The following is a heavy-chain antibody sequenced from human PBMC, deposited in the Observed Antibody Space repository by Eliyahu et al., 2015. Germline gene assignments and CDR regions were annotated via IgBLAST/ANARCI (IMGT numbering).Heavy chain of an antibody. J-gene: IGHJ4*02. D-gene: IGHD6-6*01. V-gene: IGHV3-23*01. CDR2: ISGSGGIT. CDR1: GFTFSNYA. CDR3: AKDKYSNSSPYYFDY. Sequence: EVQLLESGGGLVQPGGSLRLSCAASGFTFSNYAQTWVRQAPGKGLEWVSSISGSGGITFYADSVKGRFTISRDNSKNTLYLQMNSLRAEDTAVYYCAKDKYSNSSPYYFDYWGQGTLVTVSS.